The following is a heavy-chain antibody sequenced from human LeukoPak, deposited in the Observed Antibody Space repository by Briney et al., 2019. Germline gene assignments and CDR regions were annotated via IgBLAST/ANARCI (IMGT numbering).Heavy chain of an antibody. J-gene: IGHJ5*02. CDR2: INPSGGST. CDR1: GYTFTSYY. V-gene: IGHV1-46*01. Sequence: ASVKVSCKASGYTFTSYYMHWVRQAPGQGLEWMGIINPSGGSTSYAQKFQGRVTMTRDTSTSTVYMGLSSLRSEDTAVYYCARDPYSVWDSSGPTGWFDPWGQGTLVTVSS. D-gene: IGHD3-22*01. CDR3: ARDPYSVWDSSGPTGWFDP.